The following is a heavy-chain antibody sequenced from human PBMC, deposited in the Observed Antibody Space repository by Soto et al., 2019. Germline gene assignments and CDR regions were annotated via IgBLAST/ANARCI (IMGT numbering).Heavy chain of an antibody. D-gene: IGHD6-13*01. CDR3: ARYRFSGSKWSKFDY. V-gene: IGHV4-31*03. Sequence: SETLSLTCTVSGVTISSGAYYWSWIRQHSGKGLEWIGNIYYNGSTYYSPSLKSRVALSLDTSKNQFSVRLSSVTAADTAVYYCARYRFSGSKWSKFDYWGQGTLVTVSS. J-gene: IGHJ4*02. CDR2: IYYNGST. CDR1: GVTISSGAYY.